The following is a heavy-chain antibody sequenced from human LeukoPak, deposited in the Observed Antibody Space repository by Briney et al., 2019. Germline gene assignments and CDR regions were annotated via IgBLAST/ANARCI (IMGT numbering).Heavy chain of an antibody. J-gene: IGHJ4*02. V-gene: IGHV5-51*01. CDR3: ARASRDGYNQNFDY. Sequence: KYGESLKISCKAYGYSFFSNYWIAWVRQMPGKGLEWMGILYPGDSDSRYSPPFQGQVTISADRSISTAYLHWSSLKVSDTAMYYCARASRDGYNQNFDYWGQGTLVTVSS. CDR2: LYPGDSDS. CDR1: GYSFFSNYW. D-gene: IGHD5-24*01.